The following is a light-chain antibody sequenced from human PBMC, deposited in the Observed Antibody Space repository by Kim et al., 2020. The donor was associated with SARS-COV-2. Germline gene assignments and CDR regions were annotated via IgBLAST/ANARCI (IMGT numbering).Light chain of an antibody. CDR2: GEN. V-gene: IGLV3-19*01. J-gene: IGLJ2*01. CDR3: KSRDLRGNNVF. CDR1: ILRTFY. Sequence: SSELTQDPFVSVALGQTVTITCQGDILRTFYAAWYQQKPRQAPILVIYGENNRPSGISDRFSASNSGNTASLTIPGAQAEDEADDYCKSRDLRGNNVFFG.